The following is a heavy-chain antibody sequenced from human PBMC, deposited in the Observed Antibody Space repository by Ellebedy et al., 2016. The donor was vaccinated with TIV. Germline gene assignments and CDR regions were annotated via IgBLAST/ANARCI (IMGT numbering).Heavy chain of an antibody. J-gene: IGHJ4*02. CDR1: GFIFSDYH. CDR3: TKDKASIPRFEFDY. D-gene: IGHD2/OR15-2a*01. V-gene: IGHV3-74*01. Sequence: GGSLRLSCAASGFIFSDYHMTWVRQAPGKGLVWVSRINDDGTDPTYADSVEGRFTISRDNAKNSLYLQMNSLRAEDMALYYCTKDKASIPRFEFDYWGQGTLVTVSS. CDR2: INDDGTDP.